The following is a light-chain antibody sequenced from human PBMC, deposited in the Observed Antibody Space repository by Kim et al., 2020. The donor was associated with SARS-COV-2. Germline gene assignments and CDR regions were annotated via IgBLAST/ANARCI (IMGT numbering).Light chain of an antibody. CDR1: KLGDKN. Sequence: SSELTQPPSVSVSPGQTASITCSGDKLGDKNVCWYQQKPGQSPVLVIYEDYKRPSGIPERVSGSNSGNTATLTISGSQAMDEADYFCQAWDSSTVVFGGGTQLSVL. CDR3: QAWDSSTVV. CDR2: EDY. J-gene: IGLJ2*01. V-gene: IGLV3-1*01.